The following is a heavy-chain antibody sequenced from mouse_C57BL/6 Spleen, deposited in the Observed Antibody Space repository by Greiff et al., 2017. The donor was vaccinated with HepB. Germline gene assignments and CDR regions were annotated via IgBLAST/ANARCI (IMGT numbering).Heavy chain of an antibody. Sequence: EVKLVESGGGLVKPGGSLKLSCAASESPFSAIGLHWVRQVPEKGLGWVAYIRSGSSTIYYADTVKGRFTISRDNAKNTLFLQMTSLRSEDTAMYYCARSYYYGSSYGYFDVWGTGTTVTVSS. CDR3: ARSYYYGSSYGYFDV. J-gene: IGHJ1*03. CDR2: IRSGSSTI. CDR1: ESPFSAIG. D-gene: IGHD1-1*01. V-gene: IGHV5-17*01.